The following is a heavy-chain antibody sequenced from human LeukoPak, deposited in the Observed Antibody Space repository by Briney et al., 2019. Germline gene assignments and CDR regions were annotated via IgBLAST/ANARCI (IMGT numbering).Heavy chain of an antibody. D-gene: IGHD3-9*01. CDR2: ISGSGGST. CDR3: AKAGYYDSLTGYFYYFDY. CDR1: GFTFSSYA. Sequence: GGSLRLSCAASGFTFSSYAMSWVRQAPGKGLEWVSAISGSGGSTYYADSVKGRFTISRDNSKNTLYLQMNSLRAEDTAVYYCAKAGYYDSLTGYFYYFDYWGQGTLVTVSS. J-gene: IGHJ4*02. V-gene: IGHV3-23*01.